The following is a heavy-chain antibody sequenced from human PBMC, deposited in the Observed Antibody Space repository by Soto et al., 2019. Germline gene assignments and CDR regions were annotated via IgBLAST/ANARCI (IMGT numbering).Heavy chain of an antibody. CDR1: GFTFSSYG. V-gene: IGHV3-30*18. J-gene: IGHJ4*02. Sequence: GGSLRLSCAASGFTFSSYGMHWVRQAPGKGLEWVAVISYDGSNKYYADSVKGRFTISRDNSKNTLYLQMNSLRAEDTAVYYCAKDIYDTAMVTDFDYWGQGTLVTVSS. CDR2: ISYDGSNK. CDR3: AKDIYDTAMVTDFDY. D-gene: IGHD5-18*01.